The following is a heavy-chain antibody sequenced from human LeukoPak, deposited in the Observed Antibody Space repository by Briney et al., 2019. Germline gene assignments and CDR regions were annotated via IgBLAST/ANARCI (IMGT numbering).Heavy chain of an antibody. CDR1: GLTFSSHW. Sequence: GGSLRLSCAASGLTFSSHWMHWVRQAPGKGLEWVSAISGSGGTTYYADSVKGRFTISRDNSKNTVYLQMNSLRGEDTALYYCAKPKRGLPDDAFDFWGQGTMVTVSS. CDR3: AKPKRGLPDDAFDF. CDR2: ISGSGGTT. V-gene: IGHV3-23*01. D-gene: IGHD3-10*01. J-gene: IGHJ3*01.